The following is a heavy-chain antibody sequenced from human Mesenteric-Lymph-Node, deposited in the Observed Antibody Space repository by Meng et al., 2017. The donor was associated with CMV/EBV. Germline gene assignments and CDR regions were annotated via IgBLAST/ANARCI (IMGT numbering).Heavy chain of an antibody. V-gene: IGHV4-39*01. CDR2: IYYSGST. J-gene: IGHJ4*02. Sequence: GSLRLSCTVSGGSISSSSYYWGWIRQPPGKGLEWVGSIYYSGSTYYNPSLNSRVTISVDTSKNQYSLKLSSVTAADTAVYYCASTAYWGQGTLVTVSS. D-gene: IGHD2-21*02. CDR3: ASTAY. CDR1: GGSISSSSYY.